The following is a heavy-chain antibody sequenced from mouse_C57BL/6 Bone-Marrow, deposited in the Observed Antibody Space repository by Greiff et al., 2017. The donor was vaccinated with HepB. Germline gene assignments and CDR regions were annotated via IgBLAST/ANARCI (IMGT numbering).Heavy chain of an antibody. Sequence: QVQLQQPGAELVKPGASVKLSCKASGYTFTSYWMHWVKQRPGQGLEWIGMIHPNSGSTNYNEKFKSKATLTVDKSSSTAYMQLSSLTSEDSAVYYCARLLWLRRGFAYWGQGTLVTVSA. CDR2: IHPNSGST. D-gene: IGHD2-2*01. CDR1: GYTFTSYW. V-gene: IGHV1-64*01. CDR3: ARLLWLRRGFAY. J-gene: IGHJ3*01.